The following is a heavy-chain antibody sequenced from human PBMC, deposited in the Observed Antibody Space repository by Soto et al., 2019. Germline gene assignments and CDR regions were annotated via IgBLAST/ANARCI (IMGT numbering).Heavy chain of an antibody. J-gene: IGHJ4*02. D-gene: IGHD3-3*01. CDR2: IYHSGST. V-gene: IGHV4-4*02. Sequence: SETLSLTCAVSGGSISSSNWWSWVRQPPGKGLEWIGEIYHSGSTNYNPSLKSRVTISVDKSKNQFSLKLSSVTAADTAVYYCASVTIFGEKTGTFDYWGQGTLVTVSS. CDR3: ASVTIFGEKTGTFDY. CDR1: GGSISSSNW.